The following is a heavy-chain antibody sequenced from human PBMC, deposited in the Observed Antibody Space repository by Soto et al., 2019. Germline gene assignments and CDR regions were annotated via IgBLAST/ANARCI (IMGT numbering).Heavy chain of an antibody. V-gene: IGHV1-69*13. Sequence: SVKVSCKASGGTFSSYAISWVRQAPGQGLEWMGGIIPIFGTANYAQKFQGRVTITADESTSTAYMELSSLRSEDTAVYYCARGAIHYYDSSGYYYYYGMDVWGQGTTVTVSS. J-gene: IGHJ6*02. D-gene: IGHD3-22*01. CDR1: GGTFSSYA. CDR2: IIPIFGTA. CDR3: ARGAIHYYDSSGYYYYYGMDV.